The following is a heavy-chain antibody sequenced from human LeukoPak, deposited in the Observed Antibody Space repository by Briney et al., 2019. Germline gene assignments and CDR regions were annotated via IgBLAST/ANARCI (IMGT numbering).Heavy chain of an antibody. CDR1: GYTFTSYY. Sequence: ASVNVSCKASGYTFTSYYMYWVRQASGQGLEWMGIINPSGGSTSYAQKFQGRVTMTRDTSTSTVYMELSSLRPEDTAVYYCARDPYYYDSSGYYSAFDIWGQGTMVTVSS. V-gene: IGHV1-46*01. J-gene: IGHJ3*02. CDR2: INPSGGST. D-gene: IGHD3-22*01. CDR3: ARDPYYYDSSGYYSAFDI.